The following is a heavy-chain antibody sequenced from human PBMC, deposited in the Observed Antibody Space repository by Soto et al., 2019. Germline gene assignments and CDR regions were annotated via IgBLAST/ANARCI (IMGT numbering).Heavy chain of an antibody. J-gene: IGHJ4*02. CDR2: IGAYNGNT. CDR3: ATAMGYCTNGVCLDY. D-gene: IGHD2-8*01. V-gene: IGHV1-18*04. Sequence: RASVKVSCKASGYTFTSYGISWVRQAPGQGLEWMGWIGAYNGNTNYAQKLQGRVTMTTDTSTSTAYMELRSLRSDDTAVYYCATAMGYCTNGVCLDYWGQGTLVTSPQ. CDR1: GYTFTSYG.